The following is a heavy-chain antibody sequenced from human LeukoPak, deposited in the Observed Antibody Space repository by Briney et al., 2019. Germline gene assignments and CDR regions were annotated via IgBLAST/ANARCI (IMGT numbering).Heavy chain of an antibody. D-gene: IGHD3-10*01. CDR1: GGSFSGYY. J-gene: IGHJ4*02. CDR2: INHSGST. V-gene: IGHV4-34*01. Sequence: SETLSLTCAVYGGSFSGYYWSWIRQPPGKGLEWIGEINHSGSTNYNPSLKSRVTISVDTSKNQFSLKLSSVTAADTAVYYCARYNTLGRGFTAADFWGQGTLVTVSS. CDR3: ARYNTLGRGFTAADF.